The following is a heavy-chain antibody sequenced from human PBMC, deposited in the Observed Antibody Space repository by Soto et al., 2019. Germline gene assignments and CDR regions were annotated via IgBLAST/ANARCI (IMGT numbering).Heavy chain of an antibody. CDR2: ISGSGGST. D-gene: IGHD3-10*01. Sequence: GGSLRLSCAASGFTFSSYAMSWVRQAPGKGLEWVSAISGSGGSTYYADSVKGRFTISRDNSKNTLYLQMNSLRAEDTAVYYCAKNLIEGTALTLFDYWGQGTLVTVSS. CDR3: AKNLIEGTALTLFDY. J-gene: IGHJ4*02. CDR1: GFTFSSYA. V-gene: IGHV3-23*01.